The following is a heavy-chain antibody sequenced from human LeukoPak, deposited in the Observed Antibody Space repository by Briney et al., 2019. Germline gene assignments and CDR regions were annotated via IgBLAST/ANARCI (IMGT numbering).Heavy chain of an antibody. Sequence: SETLSLTCAVYGGSFSGYYWSWIRQPPGKGLEWIGEINHSGSTNYNPSLKSRVTISVDTSKNQFSLKLSSVTAADTAVYYCVRGPLSSSSVDYWGQGTLVTVSS. D-gene: IGHD6-13*01. CDR1: GGSFSGYY. V-gene: IGHV4-34*01. J-gene: IGHJ4*02. CDR3: VRGPLSSSSVDY. CDR2: INHSGST.